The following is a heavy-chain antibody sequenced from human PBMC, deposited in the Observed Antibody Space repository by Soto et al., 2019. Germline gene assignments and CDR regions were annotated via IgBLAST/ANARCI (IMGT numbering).Heavy chain of an antibody. Sequence: SETLSLTCTVSGGSISSYDWSWIRPPPGKGLEWIGYIYYSGSTNYNPSLKSRVTISVDTSKNQFSLKLSSVTAADTAVYYCARSTPLRYYYYYMDVWGKGTTVTVSS. V-gene: IGHV4-59*08. CDR1: GGSISSYD. CDR2: IYYSGST. CDR3: ARSTPLRYYYYYMDV. D-gene: IGHD3-10*01. J-gene: IGHJ6*03.